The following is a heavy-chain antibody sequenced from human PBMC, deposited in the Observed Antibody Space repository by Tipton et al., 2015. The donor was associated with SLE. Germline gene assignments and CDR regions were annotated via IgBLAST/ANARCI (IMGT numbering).Heavy chain of an antibody. V-gene: IGHV3-20*04. CDR1: GFTFDAYD. J-gene: IGHJ6*04. D-gene: IGHD4-11*01. CDR2: INWIGGRT. CDR3: ARVATVTTNNYFGMDV. Sequence: SLRLSCVASGFTFDAYDMTWVRQAPGKGLEWVSAINWIGGRTSFADSVKGRFTISRDNAKNSLYLQMNSLRAEDTAVYYCARVATVTTNNYFGMDVWGKGTTVTVSS.